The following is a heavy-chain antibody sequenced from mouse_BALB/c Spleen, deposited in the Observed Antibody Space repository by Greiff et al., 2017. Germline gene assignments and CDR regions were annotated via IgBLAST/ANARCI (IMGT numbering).Heavy chain of an antibody. V-gene: IGHV2-4-1*01. CDR3: ARVPFYYGYDGAMDY. CDR1: GFSLTSYG. D-gene: IGHD2-2*01. J-gene: IGHJ4*01. CDR2: IWSGGST. Sequence: VKLMESGPGLVQPSQSLSITCTVSGFSLTSYGVHWVRQSPGKGLEWLGVIWSGGSTDYNAAFISRLSISKDNSKSQVFFKMNSLQADDTAIYYCARVPFYYGYDGAMDYWGQGTSVTVSS.